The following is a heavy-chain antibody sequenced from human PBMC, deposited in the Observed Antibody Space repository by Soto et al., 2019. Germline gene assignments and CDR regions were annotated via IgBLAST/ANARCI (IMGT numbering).Heavy chain of an antibody. J-gene: IGHJ2*01. Sequence: EVQLVESGGGLVKPGGSLRLSCAASGFTFSNAWMSWVRQAPGKGLEWVGRIKSKTDGGTTDYAAPVKGRFTISRDDSKNTMYLQMNSLKTEDTAVYYCTTGGTTRFDWYFDLWGRGTLVTVSS. CDR3: TTGGTTRFDWYFDL. CDR2: IKSKTDGGTT. CDR1: GFTFSNAW. D-gene: IGHD1-7*01. V-gene: IGHV3-15*01.